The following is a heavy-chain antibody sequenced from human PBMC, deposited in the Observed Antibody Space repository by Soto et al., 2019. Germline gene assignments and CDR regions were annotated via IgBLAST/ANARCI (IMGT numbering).Heavy chain of an antibody. CDR2: ISYDGSNK. Sequence: QVQLVESGGGVVQPGRSLRLSCAASGFTFSSYGMHWVRQAPGKGLEWVAVISYDGSNKYYADSVKGRFTISRDNSKNTLFLQMNSLRAEDTAVYYCAKPGACGGDCYSWIPYYFDYWGQGTLVTVSS. CDR3: AKPGACGGDCYSWIPYYFDY. J-gene: IGHJ4*02. CDR1: GFTFSSYG. V-gene: IGHV3-30*18. D-gene: IGHD2-21*02.